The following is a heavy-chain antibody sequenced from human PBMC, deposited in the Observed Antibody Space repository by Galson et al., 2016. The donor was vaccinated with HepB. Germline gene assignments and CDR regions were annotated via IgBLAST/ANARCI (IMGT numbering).Heavy chain of an antibody. CDR1: GPTFSGND. D-gene: IGHD3-10*01. CDR3: AKVTRGRVWGFSGSWFDP. V-gene: IGHV3-23*01. Sequence: SLRLSCADSGPTFSGNDMTWVRQAPGKGLEWVSSISASGGSAYYADSVKGRFTISRDNSEKTLYLHMNSLRVEDTALYYCAKVTRGRVWGFSGSWFDPWGQGTLVTVSS. CDR2: ISASGGSA. J-gene: IGHJ5*02.